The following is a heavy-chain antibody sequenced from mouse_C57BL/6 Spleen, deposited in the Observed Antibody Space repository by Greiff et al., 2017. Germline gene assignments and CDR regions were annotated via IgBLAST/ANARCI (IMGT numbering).Heavy chain of an antibody. CDR3: AREGGTSAMDY. CDR1: GYSITSGYY. D-gene: IGHD4-1*01. Sequence: EVQLQQSGPGLVKPSQSLSLTCSVTGYSITSGYYWNWIRQFPGNKLEWMGYISYDGSNNYNPSLKNRISITRDTSKNQFFLKLNSVTTEDTATYYCAREGGTSAMDYWGQGTSVTVSS. V-gene: IGHV3-6*01. J-gene: IGHJ4*01. CDR2: ISYDGSN.